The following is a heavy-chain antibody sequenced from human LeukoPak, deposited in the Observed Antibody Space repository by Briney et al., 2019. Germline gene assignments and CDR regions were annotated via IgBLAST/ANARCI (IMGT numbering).Heavy chain of an antibody. V-gene: IGHV1-2*06. CDR3: ARVDSGHDYGPS. CDR2: INPNSGDT. D-gene: IGHD5-12*01. Sequence: ASVKVSCKASGYTFTAYYMHWVRQVPGQGLEWMGRINPNSGDTDYAQKFQGRVIMTRDASISTAYMEVSRLRSDDTAVYYCARVDSGHDYGPSWGQGTTVTVSS. J-gene: IGHJ3*01. CDR1: GYTFTAYY.